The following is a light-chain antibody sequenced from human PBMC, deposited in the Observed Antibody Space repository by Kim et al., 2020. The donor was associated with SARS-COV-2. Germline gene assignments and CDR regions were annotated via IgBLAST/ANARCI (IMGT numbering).Light chain of an antibody. Sequence: VSPRQTASIACSGDKLGFKFACWYQQKAGRSTVLFIYQNTKRPSGIHERFSDSNSGNTATLSISGTEAMDEADYYCQAWDSKGANVFGTGTKVTVL. CDR2: QNT. V-gene: IGLV3-1*01. J-gene: IGLJ1*01. CDR3: QAWDSKGANV. CDR1: KLGFKF.